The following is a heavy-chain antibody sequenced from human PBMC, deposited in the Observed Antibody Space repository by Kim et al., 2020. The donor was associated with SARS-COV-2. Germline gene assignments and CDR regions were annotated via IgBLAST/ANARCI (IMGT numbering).Heavy chain of an antibody. J-gene: IGHJ4*02. D-gene: IGHD3-3*01. CDR2: INPSGGST. Sequence: ASVKVSCKASGYTFTSYYMHWVRQAPGQGLEWMGIINPSGGSTSYAQKFQGRVTMTRDTSTSTVYMELSSLRSEDTAVYYCARGIPYYDFWSGYFDYWGQGTLVTVSS. V-gene: IGHV1-46*01. CDR3: ARGIPYYDFWSGYFDY. CDR1: GYTFTSYY.